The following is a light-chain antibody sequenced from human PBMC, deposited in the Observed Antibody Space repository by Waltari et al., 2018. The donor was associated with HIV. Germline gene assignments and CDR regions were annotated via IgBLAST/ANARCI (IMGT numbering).Light chain of an antibody. CDR3: QQSFSRVT. Sequence: DIQLTQSPSSLSASLGDKVVITCRASQSISTYVNWYQQKPGRAPNLLIYAASTLQSGVPSRFSGGASGTDVTLTISGLQVEDFATYYCQQSFSRVTFGPGTKVYV. CDR2: AAS. J-gene: IGKJ3*01. CDR1: QSISTY. V-gene: IGKV1-39*01.